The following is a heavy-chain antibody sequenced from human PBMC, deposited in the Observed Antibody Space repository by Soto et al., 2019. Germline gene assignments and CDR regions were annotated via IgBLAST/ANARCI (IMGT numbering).Heavy chain of an antibody. D-gene: IGHD1-1*01. CDR2: ISYDGSNK. CDR1: GFTFSSYV. Sequence: GGSLRLSCAASGFTFSSYVMHWVRQAPGKGLEWVALISYDGSNKQYGDSVKDRFTISRDNSKSTLYLQVNSLRAEDTAVYYCARETPGWNPFDFWGQGTQVTVSS. V-gene: IGHV3-30*03. CDR3: ARETPGWNPFDF. J-gene: IGHJ4*02.